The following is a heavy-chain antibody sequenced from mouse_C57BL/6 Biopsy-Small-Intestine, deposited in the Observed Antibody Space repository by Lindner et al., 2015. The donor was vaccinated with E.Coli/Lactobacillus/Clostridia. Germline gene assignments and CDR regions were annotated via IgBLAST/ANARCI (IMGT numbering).Heavy chain of an antibody. J-gene: IGHJ4*01. CDR1: GFTFSDYG. V-gene: IGHV5-17*01. CDR2: ISSGSSTI. Sequence: VQLQESGGGLVKPGGSLKLSCAASGFTFSDYGMHWVRQAPEKGLEWVAYISSGSSTIYYADTVKGRFTISRDNAKNTLFLQMTSLRSEDTAIYYCARTSYYAMDYWGQGTSVTVSS. CDR3: ARTSYYAMDY.